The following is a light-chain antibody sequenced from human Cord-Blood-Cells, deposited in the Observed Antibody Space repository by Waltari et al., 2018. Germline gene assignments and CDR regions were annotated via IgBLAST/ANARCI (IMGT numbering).Light chain of an antibody. CDR1: QSVSSSY. Sequence: EIVLTQSTGTLSLYPGERANLSCRASQSVSSSYLAWYQQKPGQAPRLLIYGSSSRATGIPDRFSGSESGTDFTLTISRLEPEDFAVYYCQQYGSSPQTFGQGTKLEIK. V-gene: IGKV3-20*01. J-gene: IGKJ2*01. CDR3: QQYGSSPQT. CDR2: GSS.